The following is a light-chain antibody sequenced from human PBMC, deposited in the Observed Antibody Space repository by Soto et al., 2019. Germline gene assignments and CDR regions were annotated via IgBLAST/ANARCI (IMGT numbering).Light chain of an antibody. CDR1: QSVTSSF. Sequence: EIVLTQSPGTLSLSPGERATLSCRASQSVTSSFFAWYQQKPGQAPRLLIYDASTRATGIPDRFSGSGSGTDFTLTISRLEPEDFAVYYCHQYGGSLPYTFGQGTKLETK. CDR2: DAS. CDR3: HQYGGSLPYT. V-gene: IGKV3-20*01. J-gene: IGKJ2*01.